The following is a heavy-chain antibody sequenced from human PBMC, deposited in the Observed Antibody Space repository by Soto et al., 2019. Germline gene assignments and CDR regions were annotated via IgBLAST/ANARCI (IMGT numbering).Heavy chain of an antibody. V-gene: IGHV4-34*01. Sequence: SETLSFTCAVYCGSFSGYYWSWIRQPPGKGLEWIGEVNHSGSTNYNPSLKSRVTISVDTSKNQFSLKLSSVTAADTAVYYCARGWSGLVIIRFDPWGQGTLVTVSS. D-gene: IGHD3-9*01. J-gene: IGHJ5*02. CDR1: CGSFSGYY. CDR2: VNHSGST. CDR3: ARGWSGLVIIRFDP.